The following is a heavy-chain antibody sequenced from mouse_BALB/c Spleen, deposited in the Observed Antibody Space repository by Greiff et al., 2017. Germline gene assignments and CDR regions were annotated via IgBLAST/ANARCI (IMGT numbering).Heavy chain of an antibody. Sequence: EVKLMESGGGLVKPGGSLKLSCAASGFTFSSYAMSWVRQTPEKRLEWVASISSGGSTYYPDSVKGRFTISRDNARNILYLQMSSLRSEDTAMYYCARDDVYSWFAYWGQGTLVTVSA. CDR3: ARDDVYSWFAY. CDR2: ISSGGST. D-gene: IGHD2-3*01. J-gene: IGHJ3*01. V-gene: IGHV5-6-5*01. CDR1: GFTFSSYA.